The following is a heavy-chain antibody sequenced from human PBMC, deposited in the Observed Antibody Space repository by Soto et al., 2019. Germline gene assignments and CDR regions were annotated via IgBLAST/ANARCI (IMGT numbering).Heavy chain of an antibody. D-gene: IGHD6-19*01. CDR1: GDNVSSKSAA. CDR2: TYYRSKWYN. Sequence: SQTLSLTCAISGDNVSSKSAAWNWIRQSPSRGLEWLGRTYYRSKWYNDYAVSVKGRISINPDTSKNQFSLQLNSVTPEDTAVYYCARLAPGGSGGVGDYWGQGTLVTVSS. V-gene: IGHV6-1*01. J-gene: IGHJ4*02. CDR3: ARLAPGGSGGVGDY.